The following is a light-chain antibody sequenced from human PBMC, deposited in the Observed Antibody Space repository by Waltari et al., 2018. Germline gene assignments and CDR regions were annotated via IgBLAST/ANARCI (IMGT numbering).Light chain of an antibody. CDR3: CSYAGTTSWL. CDR2: EVN. J-gene: IGLJ3*02. Sequence: QSALTQPASVSGSPGQSITISCTGTSSDVGDYNLVSWYQQHAGQVPKLIIYEVNKRPSGVSTRVAGSRSGNTASLTISGLQAEDEATYFCCSYAGTTSWLFGGGTKVTVL. CDR1: SSDVGDYNL. V-gene: IGLV2-23*02.